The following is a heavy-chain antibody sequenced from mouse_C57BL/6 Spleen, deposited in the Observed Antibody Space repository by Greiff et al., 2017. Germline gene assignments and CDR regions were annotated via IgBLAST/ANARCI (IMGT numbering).Heavy chain of an antibody. CDR3: ADGYRCAY. J-gene: IGHJ3*01. D-gene: IGHD2-3*01. CDR2: IYPGSGNT. V-gene: IGHV1-84*01. CDR1: GYTFTDYY. Sequence: VQLQQSGPELVKPGASVKISCKASGYTFTDYYINWVKQRPGQGLAWIGWIYPGSGNTKYNEKFKGKATLTVDTSSSTAYMQLSSLTSEDSAVYFCADGYRCAYWGQGTLVTVSA.